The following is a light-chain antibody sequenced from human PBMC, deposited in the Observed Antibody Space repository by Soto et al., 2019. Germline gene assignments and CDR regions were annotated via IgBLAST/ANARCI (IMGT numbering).Light chain of an antibody. CDR1: QSVRTY. J-gene: IGKJ4*01. Sequence: EIVLTQSPATLSLSPVERATLSCRASQSVRTYLVWYQQKPGQAPRLLIYDTSTRATGVPARFSGSGSGTDFTLTISSLEPEDFAVYYCHQRSNWPRTFGGGTKVDNK. V-gene: IGKV3-11*01. CDR3: HQRSNWPRT. CDR2: DTS.